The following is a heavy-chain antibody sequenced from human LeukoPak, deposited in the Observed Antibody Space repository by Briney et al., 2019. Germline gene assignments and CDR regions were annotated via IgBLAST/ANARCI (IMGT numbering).Heavy chain of an antibody. CDR3: ARGRGYSSSWYGGVY. J-gene: IGHJ4*02. Sequence: ASVKVSCKASGYTFTGYYMHWVRQAPGQGLEWVGWINPNSGGTNYAQKFQGRVTMTRDTSISAAYMELSRLRSDDTAVYYCARGRGYSSSWYGGVYWGQGTLVTVSS. D-gene: IGHD6-13*01. V-gene: IGHV1-2*02. CDR1: GYTFTGYY. CDR2: INPNSGGT.